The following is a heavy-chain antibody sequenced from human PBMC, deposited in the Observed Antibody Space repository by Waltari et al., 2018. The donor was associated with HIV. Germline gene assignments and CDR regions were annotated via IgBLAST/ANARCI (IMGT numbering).Heavy chain of an antibody. CDR2: RRNRVNSYAA. CDR3: TSLEGLRVGDSSLFGS. J-gene: IGHJ5*02. CDR1: GFTFSASA. V-gene: IGHV3-73*01. Sequence: QLVESGGGVVHPGGSLTLSCSASGFTFSASAIHWVRQAPGKGLGLVCRRRNRVNSYAATYSASASVRFIISRDESSYKAFLQMTSLTADDTALYYCTSLEGLRVGDSSLFGSWGQGTLVTVSS. D-gene: IGHD3-16*02.